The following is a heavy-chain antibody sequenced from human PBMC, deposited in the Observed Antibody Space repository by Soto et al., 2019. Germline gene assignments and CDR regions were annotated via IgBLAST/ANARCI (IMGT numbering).Heavy chain of an antibody. CDR2: FDPEDGET. CDR3: ARANSGSYYYYYYGMDV. V-gene: IGHV1-24*01. J-gene: IGHJ6*02. CDR1: GYTLTELS. D-gene: IGHD1-26*01. Sequence: GASVKVSCKVSGYTLTELSMHWVRQAPGKGLEWMGGFDPEDGETIYAQKFQGRVTMTADTSTDTAYMELSSLRSDDTAVYYCARANSGSYYYYYYGMDVWGQGTTVTVSS.